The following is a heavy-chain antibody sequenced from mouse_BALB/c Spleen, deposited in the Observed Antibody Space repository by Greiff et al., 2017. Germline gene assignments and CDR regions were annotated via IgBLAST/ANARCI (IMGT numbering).Heavy chain of an antibody. CDR3: ARSRENYYAMDY. V-gene: IGHV5-17*02. J-gene: IGHJ4*01. Sequence: EVQLVESGGGLVQPGGSRKLSCAASGFTFSSFGMHWVRQAPEKGLEWVAYISSGSSTIYYADTVKGRFTISRDNPKNTLFLQMTSLRSEDTAMYYCARSRENYYAMDYWGQGTSVTVSS. CDR2: ISSGSSTI. CDR1: GFTFSSFG.